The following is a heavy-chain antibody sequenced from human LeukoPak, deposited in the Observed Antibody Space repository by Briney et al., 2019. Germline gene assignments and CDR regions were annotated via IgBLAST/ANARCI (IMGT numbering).Heavy chain of an antibody. D-gene: IGHD5-12*01. CDR2: INPNSGGT. Sequence: ASVKVSCKASGYTFTGYYMHWVRQAPGQGLEWMGWINPNSGGTNYAQKFQGRVTMTRDTSISTAYMELSRLRSDDTAVYYCARGGGYSGHDSAFDYWGQGTLVTVSS. V-gene: IGHV1-2*02. J-gene: IGHJ4*02. CDR3: ARGGGYSGHDSAFDY. CDR1: GYTFTGYY.